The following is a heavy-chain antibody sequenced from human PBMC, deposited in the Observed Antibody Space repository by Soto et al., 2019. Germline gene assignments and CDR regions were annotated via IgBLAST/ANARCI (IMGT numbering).Heavy chain of an antibody. J-gene: IGHJ3*02. V-gene: IGHV5-51*01. CDR1: GYSFTSYW. Sequence: GESLKISCKGSGYSFTSYWIGWVRQMPGKGLEWMGIIYPGDSNTRYSPSLQGQVTISVDKSISTAYLQWSSLKATDTAMYYCARPPVGISMKLVAFEIWGQGTMVTVSS. D-gene: IGHD1-20*01. CDR3: ARPPVGISMKLVAFEI. CDR2: IYPGDSNT.